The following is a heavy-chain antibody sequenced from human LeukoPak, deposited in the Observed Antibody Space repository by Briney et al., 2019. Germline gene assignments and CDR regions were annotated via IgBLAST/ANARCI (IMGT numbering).Heavy chain of an antibody. V-gene: IGHV3-30-3*01. CDR1: GFTFSSYA. Sequence: PGGSLRLSCAASGFTFSSYAMHWVRQAPGKGLEWVAVILYDGSNKYYADSVKGRFTISRDNSKNTLYLQMNSLRAEDTAVYYCARDRVRSYYGSGSYLGAFDIWGQGTMVTVSS. CDR2: ILYDGSNK. J-gene: IGHJ3*02. D-gene: IGHD3-10*01. CDR3: ARDRVRSYYGSGSYLGAFDI.